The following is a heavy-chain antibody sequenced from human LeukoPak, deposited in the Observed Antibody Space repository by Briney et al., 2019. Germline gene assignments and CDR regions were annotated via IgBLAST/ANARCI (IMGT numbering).Heavy chain of an antibody. V-gene: IGHV4-39*01. CDR1: GGSISSSSYY. CDR3: ARHEDRTVTDNWYFDL. J-gene: IGHJ2*01. CDR2: IYYSGST. D-gene: IGHD4-17*01. Sequence: SETLSLTCTVSGGSISSSSYYWGWIRQPPGKGLEWIGSIYYSGSTNYNPSLKSRVTMSVDTSKNQFSLKLSSVTAADTAVYYCARHEDRTVTDNWYFDLWGRGTLVTVSS.